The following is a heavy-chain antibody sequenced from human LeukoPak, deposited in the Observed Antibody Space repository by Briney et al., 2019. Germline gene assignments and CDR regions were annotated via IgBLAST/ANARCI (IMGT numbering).Heavy chain of an antibody. V-gene: IGHV3-23*01. CDR3: AKEVVLGETNYYYYGMDV. D-gene: IGHD1-26*01. CDR1: GCNFRGYV. J-gene: IGHJ6*02. CDR2: INGSGAGA. Sequence: GSLILSCAASGCNFRGYVMSLVRQAPGKGLEGVSAINGSGAGAHYAESVRGRFTITRDNSQNTLHLQMNSLRAEDTAVYYCAKEVVLGETNYYYYGMDVWGQGTTVTVSS.